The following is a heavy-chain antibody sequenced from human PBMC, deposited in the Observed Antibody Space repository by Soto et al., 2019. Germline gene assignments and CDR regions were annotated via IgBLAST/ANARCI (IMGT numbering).Heavy chain of an antibody. CDR3: ASYGVTHRSGDY. V-gene: IGHV3-30-3*01. J-gene: IGHJ4*02. D-gene: IGHD3-3*01. Sequence: AVWSLRLSCAASGFTFSSYAMHWVRQAPGKGLEWVAVISYDGSNKYYADSVKGRFTISRDNSKNTLYLQMNSLRAEDTAVYYCASYGVTHRSGDYWGQGTMGT. CDR1: GFTFSSYA. CDR2: ISYDGSNK.